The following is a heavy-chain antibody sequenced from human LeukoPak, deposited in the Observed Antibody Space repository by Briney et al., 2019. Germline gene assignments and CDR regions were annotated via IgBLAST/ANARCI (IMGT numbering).Heavy chain of an antibody. V-gene: IGHV3-74*01. D-gene: IGHD3-16*02. CDR3: AREGLYYGYDWVNYPPWIFDY. Sequence: PGGSLRLTCASSGFTFSSYSWHWVRQAPGKGLVWVSRINSDGSDTRYADSVKGRITISRDNAKNTLYLQMNSLRAEDTAVYYCAREGLYYGYDWVNYPPWIFDYWGQGTLVTVSS. CDR1: GFTFSSYS. J-gene: IGHJ4*02. CDR2: INSDGSDT.